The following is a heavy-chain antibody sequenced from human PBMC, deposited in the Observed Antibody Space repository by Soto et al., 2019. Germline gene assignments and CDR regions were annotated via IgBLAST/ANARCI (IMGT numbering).Heavy chain of an antibody. D-gene: IGHD2-15*01. CDR2: INHSGST. CDR1: GGSFGGYD. Sequence: SETLSLTCAVYGGSFGGYDGSWIRQPPGKGLEWIGEINHSGSTNYNPSLKSRVTISVDTSKNQFSLKLSSVTAADTAVYYCARGMEGLATAPFDYWGQGTLVTVSS. V-gene: IGHV4-34*01. CDR3: ARGMEGLATAPFDY. J-gene: IGHJ4*02.